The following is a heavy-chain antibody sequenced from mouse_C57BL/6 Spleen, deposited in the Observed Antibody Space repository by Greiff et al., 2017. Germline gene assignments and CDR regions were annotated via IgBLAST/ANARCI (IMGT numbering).Heavy chain of an antibody. Sequence: VQLKESGGGLVQPGGSLSLSCAASGFTFTDYYMSWVRQPPGKALEWLGFIRNKANGYTTEYSASVKGRFTISSDNSQSILYLQMNALRAEDSATYYCARLPPSFIDAMDYWGQGTSVTVSS. V-gene: IGHV7-3*01. CDR2: IRNKANGYTT. CDR1: GFTFTDYY. CDR3: ARLPPSFIDAMDY. J-gene: IGHJ4*01. D-gene: IGHD1-1*01.